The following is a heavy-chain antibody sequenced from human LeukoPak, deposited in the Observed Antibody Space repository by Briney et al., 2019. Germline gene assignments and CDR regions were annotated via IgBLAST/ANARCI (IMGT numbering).Heavy chain of an antibody. CDR2: IYYSGST. J-gene: IGHJ5*02. D-gene: IGHD3-3*01. CDR3: ARVDLREWLTVNNWFDP. V-gene: IGHV4-31*03. Sequence: NPSETLSLTCTVSGGSISSGGYYWSWIRQHPGKGLEWIGYIYYSGSTYYNPSLKSRVTISVDTSKNQFSLKLSSVTAADTAVYYCARVDLREWLTVNNWFDPWGQGTLVTVSS. CDR1: GGSISSGGYY.